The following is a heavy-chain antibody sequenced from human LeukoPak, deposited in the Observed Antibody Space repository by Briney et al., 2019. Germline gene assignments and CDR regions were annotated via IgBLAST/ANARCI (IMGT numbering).Heavy chain of an antibody. CDR3: ASGFLDDFWSGHF. CDR2: IKYDGSEK. CDR1: GFTSSNYG. V-gene: IGHV3-7*01. J-gene: IGHJ4*02. D-gene: IGHD3-3*01. Sequence: PGGSLRLSCAASGFTSSNYGMSWVRQAPGKGPEWVANIKYDGSEKYYVDSVKGRFTISRDNAKNSLYLQMNSLRAEDTAVYYCASGFLDDFWSGHFWGQGTLVTVSS.